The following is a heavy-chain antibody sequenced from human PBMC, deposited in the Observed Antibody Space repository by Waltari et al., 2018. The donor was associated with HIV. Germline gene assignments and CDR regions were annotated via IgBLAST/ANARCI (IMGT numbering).Heavy chain of an antibody. CDR2: IHYGGST. J-gene: IGHJ3*02. Sequence: QVHLQESGPGLVKPSQTLSLTCPVSGGSISRGGYYWTWIRQHPGKGLEWIGYIHYGGSTYYNPSLKSRVTISLDTSKNQFSLKLGSVTAADTAVYYCARDARTGTTGSAFDIWGQGTIVTVSS. V-gene: IGHV4-31*03. CDR1: GGSISRGGYY. D-gene: IGHD1-7*01. CDR3: ARDARTGTTGSAFDI.